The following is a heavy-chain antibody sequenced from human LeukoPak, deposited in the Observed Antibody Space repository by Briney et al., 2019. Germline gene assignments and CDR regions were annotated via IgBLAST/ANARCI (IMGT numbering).Heavy chain of an antibody. CDR2: IIPIFGTA. V-gene: IGHV1-69*05. Sequence: SVKVSCKASGGTFSSYAISWVRQAPGHGLEWMGGIIPIFGTANYAQKFQGRVTITTDESTSTAYMELSSLRSEDTAVYYCARVVFQTTVTTHYYYYMDVWGKGTTVTVSS. CDR3: ARVVFQTTVTTHYYYYMDV. D-gene: IGHD4-17*01. CDR1: GGTFSSYA. J-gene: IGHJ6*03.